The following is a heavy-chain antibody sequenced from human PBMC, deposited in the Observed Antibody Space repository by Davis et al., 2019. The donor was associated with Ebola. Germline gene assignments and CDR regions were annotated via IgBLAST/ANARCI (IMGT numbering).Heavy chain of an antibody. CDR2: ISYDGSNK. J-gene: IGHJ4*02. Sequence: PGGSLRLSCAASGFTFSSYAMHWVRQAPGKGLEWVAVISYDGSNKYYADSVKGRFTISRDNAKNSLYLQMNSLRAEDTALYYCAKTPRDLPPLIAAAGTEEYWGQGTLVTVSS. CDR1: GFTFSSYA. V-gene: IGHV3-30-3*02. CDR3: AKTPRDLPPLIAAAGTEEY. D-gene: IGHD6-13*01.